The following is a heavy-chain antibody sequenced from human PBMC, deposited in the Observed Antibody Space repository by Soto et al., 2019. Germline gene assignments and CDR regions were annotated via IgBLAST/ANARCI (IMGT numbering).Heavy chain of an antibody. Sequence: GGSLRLSCAASGFTFSDHYMDWVRQAPGKGLEWVGRVRSKASSYTTEYAASVKGRFTISRDDSKNSLYLQMNSVKTEDTAVYYCARELMTTVTYFDYWGPRTLVTVS. J-gene: IGHJ4*02. CDR1: GFTFSDHY. CDR2: VRSKASSYTT. V-gene: IGHV3-72*01. CDR3: ARELMTTVTYFDY. D-gene: IGHD4-17*01.